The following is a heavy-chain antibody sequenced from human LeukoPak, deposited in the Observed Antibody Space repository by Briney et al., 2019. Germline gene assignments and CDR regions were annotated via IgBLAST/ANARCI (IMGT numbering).Heavy chain of an antibody. D-gene: IGHD3-22*01. Sequence: GGSLRLSCAASGVTFSSYAMSWVRQAPGKGLEWVSAISGSGGSTYYADSVKGRFTISRDNSKNTLYLQMNSLRAEDTAVYYCAKVKRITMIVVALDAFDIWGQGTMVTVSS. CDR1: GVTFSSYA. CDR3: AKVKRITMIVVALDAFDI. V-gene: IGHV3-23*01. J-gene: IGHJ3*02. CDR2: ISGSGGST.